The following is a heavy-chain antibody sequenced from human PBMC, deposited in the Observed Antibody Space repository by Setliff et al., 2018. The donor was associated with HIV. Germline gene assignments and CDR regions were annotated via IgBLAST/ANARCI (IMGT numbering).Heavy chain of an antibody. Sequence: GGSLRLSCAASGFTFSSYGMHWVRQAPGKGLVWVSRINTDGSSATYADSVKGRFTNSRDNAKNTLYLQMDSLRAEDTAVYYCARGGANPSWFDSWGQGTLVTVSS. D-gene: IGHD3-16*01. CDR3: ARGGANPSWFDS. CDR2: INTDGSSA. J-gene: IGHJ5*01. CDR1: GFTFSSYG. V-gene: IGHV3-74*03.